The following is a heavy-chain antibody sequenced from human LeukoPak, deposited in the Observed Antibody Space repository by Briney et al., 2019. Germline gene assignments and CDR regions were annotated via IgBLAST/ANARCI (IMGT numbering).Heavy chain of an antibody. Sequence: SETLSLTCAVYGGSFSGYYWSWIRQPPGKGLEWIGYIYYSGSTNYNPSLKSRVTISVDTSKNQFSLKLSSVTAADTAVYYCARDQPHWGSLDYWGQGTLVTVSS. CDR3: ARDQPHWGSLDY. D-gene: IGHD3-16*01. CDR2: IYYSGST. V-gene: IGHV4-59*01. J-gene: IGHJ4*02. CDR1: GGSFSGYY.